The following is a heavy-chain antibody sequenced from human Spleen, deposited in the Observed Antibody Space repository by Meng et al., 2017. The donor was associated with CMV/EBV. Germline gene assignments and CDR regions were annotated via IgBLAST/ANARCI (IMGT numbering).Heavy chain of an antibody. D-gene: IGHD2-2*01. CDR3: ARYCSSTSCYRNYYYGMDV. CDR2: IKQDGSEK. V-gene: IGHV3-7*01. CDR1: GFTFSSYW. Sequence: GGSLRLSCAASGFTFSSYWMSWVRQAPGKGLEWVANIKQDGSEKYYVDSVKGRFTISRDNAKNSLYLQMNSLRAEDTAVYYCARYCSSTSCYRNYYYGMDVWGQGTTVTVSS. J-gene: IGHJ6*02.